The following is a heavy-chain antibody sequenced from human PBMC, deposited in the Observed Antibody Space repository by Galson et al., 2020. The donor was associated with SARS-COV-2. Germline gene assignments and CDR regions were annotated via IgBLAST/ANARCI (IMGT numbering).Heavy chain of an antibody. Sequence: GGSLRLSCAASGFTFSSYAMSWVRQAPGKGLEWVSSISGSGASTYYADSVKGRFTISRDNSKNTLYLQMNSLSAEDTAIYYCAKMEGIAVAATPNWGQGTLVTVSS. D-gene: IGHD6-19*01. V-gene: IGHV3-23*01. CDR3: AKMEGIAVAATPN. J-gene: IGHJ4*02. CDR2: ISGSGAST. CDR1: GFTFSSYA.